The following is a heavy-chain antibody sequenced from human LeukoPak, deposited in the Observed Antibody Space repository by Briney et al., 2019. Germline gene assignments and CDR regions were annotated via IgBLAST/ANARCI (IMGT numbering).Heavy chain of an antibody. J-gene: IGHJ6*02. CDR2: ISGYNGDT. CDR1: GFPFNTHA. CDR3: ARFWVFGADTSPPYHLGMDV. V-gene: IGHV1-18*01. D-gene: IGHD3-3*01. Sequence: RGASVKVSCRASGFPFNTHAVAWVRQAPGQGLEWMGWISGYNGDTKYAQKFQGRVVMTKDTSVTTAYMELSSLTSDDTAVYYCARFWVFGADTSPPYHLGMDVWGQGTTVTVSS.